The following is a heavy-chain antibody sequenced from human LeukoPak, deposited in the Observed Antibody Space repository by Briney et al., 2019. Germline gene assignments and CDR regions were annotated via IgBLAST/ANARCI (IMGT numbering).Heavy chain of an antibody. CDR2: IYYSGST. Sequence: SETLSLTCTVSGGSISSYYWSWIRQPPGKGLEWIGYIYYSGSTNYNPSLKSRVTISVDTSKNQFSLKVSSVTAADTAIYYCARDLSFDWFPYYFDYWGXXXLVTVSS. J-gene: IGHJ4*01. V-gene: IGHV4-59*12. D-gene: IGHD3-9*01. CDR3: ARDLSFDWFPYYFDY. CDR1: GGSISSYY.